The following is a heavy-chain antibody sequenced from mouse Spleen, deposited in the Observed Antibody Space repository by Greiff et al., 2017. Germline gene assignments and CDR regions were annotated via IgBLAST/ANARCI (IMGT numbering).Heavy chain of an antibody. Sequence: QVQLQQSGAELVKPGASVKLSCKASGCTFTSYWMHWVKQRPGRGLEWIGRIDPNSGGTKYNEKFKSKATLTVDKPSSTAYMQLSSLTSEDSAVYYCARSSNYGWYFDVWGAGTTVTVSS. J-gene: IGHJ1*01. CDR2: IDPNSGGT. V-gene: IGHV1-72*01. D-gene: IGHD2-5*01. CDR1: GCTFTSYW. CDR3: ARSSNYGWYFDV.